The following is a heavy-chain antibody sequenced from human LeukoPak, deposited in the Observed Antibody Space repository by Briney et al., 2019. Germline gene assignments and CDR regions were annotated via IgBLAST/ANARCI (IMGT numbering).Heavy chain of an antibody. D-gene: IGHD3-10*01. V-gene: IGHV1-69*05. J-gene: IGHJ4*02. CDR2: IIPIFGTA. CDR3: VRGDYYGSGSYFRY. Sequence: EASVKVSCKASGGTFSSYAISWVRQAPGQGLEWMGGIIPIFGTANYAQKFQGRVTITTDESTSTAYMELSSLRSEDTAVYYCVRGDYYGSGSYFRYWGQGPLVTVSS. CDR1: GGTFSSYA.